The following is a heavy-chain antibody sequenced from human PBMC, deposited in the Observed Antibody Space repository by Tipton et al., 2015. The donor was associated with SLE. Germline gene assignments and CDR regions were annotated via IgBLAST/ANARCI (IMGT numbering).Heavy chain of an antibody. V-gene: IGHV4-4*02. CDR3: ARAPPYSNYVFDL. D-gene: IGHD4-11*01. CDR1: GASISGSSW. CDR2: IHFSGTT. Sequence: TLSLTCSVSGASISGSSWWSWVRQPPGKGLEWIGSIHFSGTTYYNPSLKSRVTISVDTSKNQFSLKLSSVTAADTAVYYCARAPPYSNYVFDLWGRGTLVTVSS. J-gene: IGHJ2*01.